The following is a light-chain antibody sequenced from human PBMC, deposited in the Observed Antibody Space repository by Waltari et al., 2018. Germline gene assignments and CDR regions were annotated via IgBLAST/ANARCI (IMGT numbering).Light chain of an antibody. V-gene: IGKV3-15*01. CDR1: QSVGGN. CDR3: QQYHKWPPLT. CDR2: GAS. J-gene: IGKJ4*01. Sequence: EIEMTQSPATLSVSPGERATLSCRASQSVGGNLAWYQQKPVQAPRLLIHGASTRATGVPARFSGSGSGTEFTLTISSLQSEDFAVYYCQQYHKWPPLTFGGGTKVEIK.